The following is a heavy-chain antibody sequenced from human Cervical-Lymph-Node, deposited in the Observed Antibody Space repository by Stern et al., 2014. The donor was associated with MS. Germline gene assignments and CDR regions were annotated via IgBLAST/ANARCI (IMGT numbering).Heavy chain of an antibody. CDR3: AKDRELVVVTFDS. D-gene: IGHD2-15*01. Sequence: VQLMQSGGGLVQPGGSLRLSCAASGFTFSDYAMSWVRQAPGKGLEWVSAISLSGVSTFYADSVQGRFTISRDNSKNTLYLQMNSLRAEDTAVYYCAKDRELVVVTFDSWGQGTLVTVSS. V-gene: IGHV3-23*01. CDR2: ISLSGVST. J-gene: IGHJ4*02. CDR1: GFTFSDYA.